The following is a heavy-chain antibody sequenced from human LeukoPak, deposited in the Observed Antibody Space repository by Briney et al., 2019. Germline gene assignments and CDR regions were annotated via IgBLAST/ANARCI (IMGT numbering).Heavy chain of an antibody. CDR2: INEDGSVK. CDR3: VRDKVSGPTLLDH. V-gene: IGHV3-7*01. J-gene: IGHJ4*02. D-gene: IGHD5/OR15-5a*01. CDR1: EFTFSNYW. Sequence: GGSLRLSCEAFEFTFSNYWMSWVRQAPGKGLEWVASINEDGSVKYYADSVKGRFTISRDNARNSVSLQMNSLRAEDTAVYHCVRDKVSGPTLLDHWGQGTLVTVSS.